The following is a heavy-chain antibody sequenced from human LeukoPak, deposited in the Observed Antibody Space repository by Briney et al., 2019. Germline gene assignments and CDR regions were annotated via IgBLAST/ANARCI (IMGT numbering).Heavy chain of an antibody. Sequence: GGSLRLSCTASGFSFSIAWMNWVRQAPGKGLGWVGRSKSKAVGGAIDYAAPVKGRFTISRDDSKSTLYLQMNSLKTEDTAVYYCTTGGYRYGDDYWGQGTLVTVSS. CDR1: GFSFSIAW. V-gene: IGHV3-15*07. CDR3: TTGGYRYGDDY. J-gene: IGHJ4*02. CDR2: SKSKAVGGAI. D-gene: IGHD5-18*01.